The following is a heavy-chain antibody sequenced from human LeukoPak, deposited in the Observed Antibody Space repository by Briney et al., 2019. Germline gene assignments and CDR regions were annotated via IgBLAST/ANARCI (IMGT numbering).Heavy chain of an antibody. CDR3: ARDLLESDGYSYFDY. J-gene: IGHJ4*02. V-gene: IGHV4-59*01. D-gene: IGHD6-13*01. CDR2: IYYSGST. CDR1: GGSISSYY. Sequence: SETLSLTCTVSGGSISSYYWSWIRQPPGKGLEWIGYIYYSGSTNYNPSLKSRVTISIDTSKNQFSLKLSSVTAADTAVYYCARDLLESDGYSYFDYWGQGTLVTVSS.